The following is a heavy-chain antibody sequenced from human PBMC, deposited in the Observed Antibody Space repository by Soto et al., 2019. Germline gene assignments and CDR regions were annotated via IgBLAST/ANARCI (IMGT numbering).Heavy chain of an antibody. D-gene: IGHD2-15*01. CDR3: ARDGYCSGGSCYSDY. J-gene: IGHJ4*02. CDR1: GFTVSSNY. V-gene: IGHV3-66*01. CDR2: IYSGGST. Sequence: EVQLVESGGGLVQPGGSLRLSCAASGFTVSSNYMSWDRQAPGKGLEWVSVIYSGGSTYYADSVKGRFTISRDNSKNTLYLQMNSLRAEDTAVYYCARDGYCSGGSCYSDYWGQGTLVTVSS.